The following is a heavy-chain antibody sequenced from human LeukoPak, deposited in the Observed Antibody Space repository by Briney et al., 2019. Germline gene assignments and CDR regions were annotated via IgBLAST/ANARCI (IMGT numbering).Heavy chain of an antibody. CDR1: GGSISSSSYY. J-gene: IGHJ6*03. CDR2: IYYSGST. Sequence: SETLSLTCTVSGGSISSSSYYWGWIRQPPGKGLEWIGSIYYSGSTYYNPSLKSRVTISVDTSKNQFSLKLSSVTAADTAVYYGARDERRSLWQQLVSPDYYYMDVWGKGTTVTVSS. CDR3: ARDERRSLWQQLVSPDYYYMDV. V-gene: IGHV4-39*02. D-gene: IGHD6-13*01.